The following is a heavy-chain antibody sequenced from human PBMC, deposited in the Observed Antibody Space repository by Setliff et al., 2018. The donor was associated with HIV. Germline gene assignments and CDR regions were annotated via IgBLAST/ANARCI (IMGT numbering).Heavy chain of an antibody. J-gene: IGHJ4*03. D-gene: IGHD3-3*01. CDR3: ARMQAYYNFWRSTYYFDC. Sequence: ASVKVSCKASGYPFTSYGICWVRQAPGHGLEWMGYISPYNGDAYYAEKFQGRVTMTTDTSTTAVSMELTNLRSDDTAVYFCARMQAYYNFWRSTYYFDCWVPETLLVTVSS. V-gene: IGHV1-18*01. CDR1: GYPFTSYG. CDR2: ISPYNGDA.